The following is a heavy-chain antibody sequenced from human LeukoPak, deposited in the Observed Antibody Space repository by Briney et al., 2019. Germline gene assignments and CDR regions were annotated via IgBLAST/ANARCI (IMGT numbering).Heavy chain of an antibody. CDR2: IYYSGST. J-gene: IGHJ4*02. Sequence: PSETLSLTCTVSGGSISSSSYYWGWIRQPPGKGLEWIGSIYYSGSTYYNPSLKSRVTISVDTSKNQFSLKLSSVTAADTAVYYCARERRDSSGWYGDFDYWGQGTLVTVSS. CDR3: ARERRDSSGWYGDFDY. D-gene: IGHD6-19*01. V-gene: IGHV4-39*07. CDR1: GGSISSSSYY.